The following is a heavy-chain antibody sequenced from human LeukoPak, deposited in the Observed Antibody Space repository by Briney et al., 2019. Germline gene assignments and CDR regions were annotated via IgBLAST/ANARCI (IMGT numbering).Heavy chain of an antibody. CDR1: GFTFSSYW. CDR2: IKQDGSEK. V-gene: IGHV3-7*04. Sequence: GGSLRLSCAASGFTFSSYWMSWVRQAPGKGLEWVSNIKQDGSEKYYVDSGKGRFTISRDNAKNSLYLQMNSLRAEDTAVYYCATELVVVAATLDVWGQGTTVTVSS. D-gene: IGHD2-15*01. J-gene: IGHJ6*02. CDR3: ATELVVVAATLDV.